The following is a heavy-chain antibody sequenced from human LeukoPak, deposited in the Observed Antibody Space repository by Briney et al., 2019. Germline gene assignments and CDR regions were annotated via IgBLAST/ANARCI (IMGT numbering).Heavy chain of an antibody. J-gene: IGHJ5*02. Sequence: EGSLRLSCAASGFTFSSYAMSWVRQAPGKGLEWVSAISGSGDNTYYADSVKGRFTISRDNSKNTLYLQMNSLRAEDTAVYYCAKGHFYGDYGWFDPWGQGTLVTVSS. V-gene: IGHV3-23*01. CDR1: GFTFSSYA. CDR2: ISGSGDNT. CDR3: AKGHFYGDYGWFDP. D-gene: IGHD4-17*01.